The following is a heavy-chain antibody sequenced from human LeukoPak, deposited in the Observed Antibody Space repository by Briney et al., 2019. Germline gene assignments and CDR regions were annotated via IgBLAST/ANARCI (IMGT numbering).Heavy chain of an antibody. CDR2: IYTSGST. Sequence: SETLSLTCTVSGGSISSGRYYWSWIRQPAGKGLEWIGRIYTSGSTYYNPSLKSRVTISVDTSKNQFSLKLSSVTAADTAVYYCARQGSSGYSSWFDPWGQGTLVTVSS. CDR3: ARQGSSGYSSWFDP. V-gene: IGHV4-61*02. J-gene: IGHJ5*02. CDR1: GGSISSGRYY. D-gene: IGHD3-22*01.